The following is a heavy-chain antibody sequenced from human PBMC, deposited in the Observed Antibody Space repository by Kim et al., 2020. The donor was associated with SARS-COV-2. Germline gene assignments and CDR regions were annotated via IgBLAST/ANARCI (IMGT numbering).Heavy chain of an antibody. J-gene: IGHJ3*02. CDR3: ARGRGAAAGTIFDI. D-gene: IGHD6-13*01. V-gene: IGHV4-34*01. Sequence: SPALRSGVTVSVDTSKNQFSLKLSSVTAADTAVYYCARGRGAAAGTIFDIWGQGTMVTVSS.